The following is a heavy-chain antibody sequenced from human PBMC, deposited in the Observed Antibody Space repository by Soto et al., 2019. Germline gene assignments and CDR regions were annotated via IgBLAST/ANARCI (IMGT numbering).Heavy chain of an antibody. CDR3: ARDFSYHGSGTMGGYFDY. Sequence: EVQLVESGGGLVLPGGSLRLSCAASGITVSSNYMSWVRQAPGKGLEWVSVIYSGGSTYYADSVKGRFTISRDNSKNTLYVQMNSLRAEDTAVYYCARDFSYHGSGTMGGYFDYWGQGTLVTVSS. J-gene: IGHJ4*02. V-gene: IGHV3-66*01. CDR2: IYSGGST. D-gene: IGHD3-10*01. CDR1: GITVSSNY.